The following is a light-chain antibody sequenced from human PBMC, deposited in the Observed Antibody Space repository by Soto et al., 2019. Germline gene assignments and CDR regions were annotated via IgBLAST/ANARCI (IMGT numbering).Light chain of an antibody. CDR3: QQRSYWLT. CDR1: QNIGSN. Sequence: EIVMTQSPATLSVSPGERATLSCRASQNIGSNLAWYHQKPGRTPTLLIYGVSIRATGIPARFSGSGSGTDFTLTISRLEPEDFAVYYCQQRSYWLTFGGGTKVDIK. J-gene: IGKJ4*01. V-gene: IGKV3-15*01. CDR2: GVS.